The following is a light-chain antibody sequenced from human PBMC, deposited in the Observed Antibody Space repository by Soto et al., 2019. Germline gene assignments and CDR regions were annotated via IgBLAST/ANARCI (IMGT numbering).Light chain of an antibody. Sequence: DIQMTQSPSSLSASVGDRVTITCRASQSISSYLNWYQHKPGKAPELLIYAASTLQSGVPSRFSGSGSGTDFTLTISLQPEDFATYYCQQSLSTPLTFGGGTKVEIK. CDR1: QSISSY. CDR3: QQSLSTPLT. CDR2: AAS. V-gene: IGKV1-39*01. J-gene: IGKJ4*01.